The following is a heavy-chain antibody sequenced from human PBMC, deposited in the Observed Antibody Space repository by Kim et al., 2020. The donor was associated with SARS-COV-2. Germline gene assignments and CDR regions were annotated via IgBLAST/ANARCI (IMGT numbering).Heavy chain of an antibody. CDR1: GFTFSNYA. D-gene: IGHD5-12*01. J-gene: IGHJ5*02. CDR3: AKRQRGYSGYEGGNWFDP. CDR2: ISISGSGT. V-gene: IGHV3-23*01. Sequence: GGSLRLSCAASGFTFSNYAMSWVRQAPGKGLEWVSSISISGSGTYYADSVKGRFTISRDNSQNTLYLQMNSLRAEDTALYYCAKRQRGYSGYEGGNWFDPWGQGTLVTVSS.